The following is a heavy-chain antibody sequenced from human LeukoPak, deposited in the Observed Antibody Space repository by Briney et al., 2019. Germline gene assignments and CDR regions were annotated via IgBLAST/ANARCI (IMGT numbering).Heavy chain of an antibody. V-gene: IGHV1-2*02. CDR2: INPSSGGT. D-gene: IGHD6-13*01. CDR3: AGEGIAAAAFDY. CDR1: GYTFNDFH. J-gene: IGHJ4*02. Sequence: ASVKVSCKASGYTFNDFHLHWVRQAPGQGPEWMGWINPSSGGTNYAQNFQGRVTMTRDTSISTAYMELSRLRSDDTAVYYCAGEGIAAAAFDYWGQGTLVTVFS.